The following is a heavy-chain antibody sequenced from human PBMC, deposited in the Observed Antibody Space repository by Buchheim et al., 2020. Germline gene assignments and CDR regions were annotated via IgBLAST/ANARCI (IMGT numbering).Heavy chain of an antibody. CDR3: TRLRYSSLKGGTDD. CDR1: GFTFSGFA. CDR2: IRSKANSYAT. V-gene: IGHV3-73*01. Sequence: EVQLVESGGGLVQPGGSLTVSCAASGFTFSGFAIHWVRQASGKGLEWVGRIRSKANSYATAYAASVKGRVTISRDDSKMTAYLQMDSLKTEDTAVYYCTRLRYSSLKGGTDDWGKGTT. D-gene: IGHD6-13*01. J-gene: IGHJ6*04.